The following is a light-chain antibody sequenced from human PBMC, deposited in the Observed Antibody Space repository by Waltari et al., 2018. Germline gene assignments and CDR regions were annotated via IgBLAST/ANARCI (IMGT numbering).Light chain of an antibody. CDR1: SGTIDSNF. CDR3: QSYDSFNVV. V-gene: IGLV6-57*03. Sequence: NFMLTQPHSVSESPGKTVTISCSRNSGTIDSNFVQWYQKRPGSAPTTIIYEDRLRPSGVPDRFTASIDRSSNSASLFISDLRAEDEAEYYCQSYDSFNVVFGGGTKLTV. CDR2: EDR. J-gene: IGLJ2*01.